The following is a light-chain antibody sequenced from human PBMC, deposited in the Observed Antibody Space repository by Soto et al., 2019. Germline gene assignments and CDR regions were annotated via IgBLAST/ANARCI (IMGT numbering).Light chain of an antibody. V-gene: IGLV2-11*01. Sequence: QSALTQPRSVSGSPVQSVTISCTRTSSDVGGYNYVSWYQQHPGKAPKLMICDVSKRPSGVPDRFSGSKSGNTASLTISGLQAEDEADYYCCSYAGGPYVFGTGTKLTVL. J-gene: IGLJ1*01. CDR3: CSYAGGPYV. CDR2: DVS. CDR1: SSDVGGYNY.